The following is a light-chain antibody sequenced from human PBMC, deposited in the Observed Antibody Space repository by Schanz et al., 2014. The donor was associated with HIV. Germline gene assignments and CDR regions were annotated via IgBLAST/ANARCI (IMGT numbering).Light chain of an antibody. V-gene: IGKV1-5*03. Sequence: DIQMTQPPSAVSASVGDTVSLSCRASQSITTWLAWYQQKPGKAPKLLISKASSVESGVPARFSGSGSGTDFTLFIASLQPDDFATYYCQQYNTKPYTFGQGTKLEIK. J-gene: IGKJ2*01. CDR2: KAS. CDR3: QQYNTKPYT. CDR1: QSITTW.